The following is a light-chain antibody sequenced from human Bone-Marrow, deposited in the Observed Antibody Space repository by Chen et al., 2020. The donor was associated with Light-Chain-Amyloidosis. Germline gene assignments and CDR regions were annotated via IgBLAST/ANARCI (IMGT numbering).Light chain of an antibody. CDR2: AVS. CDR3: SSFTSSSSYV. Sequence: QSALTQPASVSGSPGQSSPISFTGTSGDVGTYNYVSWYQHHPGKAPKVMLYAVSNRPSGVSNHFSGSQAGNPASLTISGLQAEDEADYYCSSFTSSSSYVCGPGTKVTVL. V-gene: IGLV2-14*01. CDR1: SGDVGTYNY. J-gene: IGLJ1*01.